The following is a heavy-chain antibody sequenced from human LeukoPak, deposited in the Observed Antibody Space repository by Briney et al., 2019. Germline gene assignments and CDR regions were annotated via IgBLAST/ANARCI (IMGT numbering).Heavy chain of an antibody. CDR1: GFTFDDYA. J-gene: IGHJ6*02. D-gene: IGHD3-10*01. CDR2: ITWKTYSI. CDR3: AKDSRKWSGETQYYGMDV. Sequence: GGSLRLSCATSGFTFDDYAMHWVRQAPGKGPEWVSGITWKTYSIHYVDSVKGRFTISRDNARNSLYLQMNSLREEDTAIYYCAKDSRKWSGETQYYGMDVWGQGTTIIVSS. V-gene: IGHV3-9*01.